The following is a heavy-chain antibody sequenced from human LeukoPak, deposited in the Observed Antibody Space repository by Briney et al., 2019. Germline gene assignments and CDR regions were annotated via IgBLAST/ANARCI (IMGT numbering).Heavy chain of an antibody. J-gene: IGHJ6*02. CDR3: ARGFGMDV. Sequence: ASVKVSCKASVYTFTSYYMHSVGQPPGQEREWMGIINPSGGSTSYARQCQGRVIMTRDKYTSTGYMELSSLRSEDTAVYYCARGFGMDVWGQGTTVTVSS. V-gene: IGHV1-46*01. CDR2: INPSGGST. CDR1: VYTFTSYY.